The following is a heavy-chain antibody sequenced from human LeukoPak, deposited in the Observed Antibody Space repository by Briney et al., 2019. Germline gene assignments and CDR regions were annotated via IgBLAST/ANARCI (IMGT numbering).Heavy chain of an antibody. CDR2: ISYDGSNK. CDR1: GFTFNNYA. V-gene: IGHV3-30*03. Sequence: PGRSLRLSCAASGFTFNNYAMQWVRQAPGKGLEWVALISYDGSNKYYADSVKGRFTISRDNSKNTLYLQMNSLGPEDTAVYYCARGRTYYYDSCGPWGQGTQVTVSS. CDR3: ARGRTYYYDSCGP. D-gene: IGHD3-22*01. J-gene: IGHJ5*02.